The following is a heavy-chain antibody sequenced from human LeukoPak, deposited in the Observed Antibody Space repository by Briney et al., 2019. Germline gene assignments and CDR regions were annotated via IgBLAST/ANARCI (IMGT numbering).Heavy chain of an antibody. CDR2: IYSGGST. J-gene: IGHJ4*02. CDR3: ARVRGGSYNY. V-gene: IGHV3-53*01. D-gene: IGHD1-26*01. Sequence: GGSLRLSCAASGFTFSGSAMHWVRRASGKGLEWVSVIYSGGSTYYADSVKGRFTISRDNSKNTLYLQMNSLRAEDTAVYYCARVRGGSYNYWGQGTLVTVSS. CDR1: GFTFSGSA.